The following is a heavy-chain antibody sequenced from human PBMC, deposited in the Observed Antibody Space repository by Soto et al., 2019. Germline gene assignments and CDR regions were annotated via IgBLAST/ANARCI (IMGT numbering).Heavy chain of an antibody. D-gene: IGHD7-27*01. CDR3: AKAWGIDY. V-gene: IGHV3-23*01. J-gene: IGHJ4*02. CDR2: ISGSGSST. Sequence: EVQLLESGGGLVEPGGSRRLSCTASGFTFSSYNMSWVRQAPGKGLEWVSTISGSGSSTYSADSVKGRFTISRDNSKNTLYLQMNSLRVEDTAIYYCAKAWGIDYWGQGTLVTVSS. CDR1: GFTFSSYN.